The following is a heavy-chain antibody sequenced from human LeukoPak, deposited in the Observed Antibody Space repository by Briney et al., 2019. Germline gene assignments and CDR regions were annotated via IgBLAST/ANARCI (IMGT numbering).Heavy chain of an antibody. J-gene: IGHJ4*02. CDR1: GFTFDDHG. D-gene: IGHD3-22*01. V-gene: IGHV3-20*04. CDR3: ARESVRRISMRSKGFFDY. CDR2: IKWDGGRT. Sequence: GGSLRLSCAASGFTFDDHGMSWVRQAPGKGLEWVSGIKWDGGRTGYADSVKGRFTISRDNARNTLFLQMDSLRAEDTAVYYCARESVRRISMRSKGFFDYWGRGTRVTVSS.